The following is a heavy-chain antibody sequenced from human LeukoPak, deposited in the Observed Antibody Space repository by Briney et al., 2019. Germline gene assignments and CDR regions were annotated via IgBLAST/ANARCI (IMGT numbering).Heavy chain of an antibody. CDR3: AKRSFYSYGS. CDR1: GGSFSGYY. Sequence: SETLSLTCAVYGGSFSGYYWSWIRQPPGKGLEWIGEINHSGSTNYNPSLKSRVTISVDTSKNQFSLKLSSVTAADTAVYYCAKRSFYSYGSWGQGTLVTVSP. CDR2: INHSGST. V-gene: IGHV4-34*01. J-gene: IGHJ5*02. D-gene: IGHD5-18*01.